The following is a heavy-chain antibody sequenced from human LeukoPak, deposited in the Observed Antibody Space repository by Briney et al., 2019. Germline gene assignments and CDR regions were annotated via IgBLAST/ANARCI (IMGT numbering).Heavy chain of an antibody. D-gene: IGHD6-19*01. CDR2: IVVGSGNT. J-gene: IGHJ4*02. Sequence: SVKVSCKASGFTFTSSAMQWVRQARGQRLEWIGWIVVGSGNTNYAQKFQERVTITRDMSTSTAYMELSSLRSEDTAVYYCAAAPTQQYSSGWYGYHYWGQGTLVTVSS. CDR3: AAAPTQQYSSGWYGYHY. V-gene: IGHV1-58*02. CDR1: GFTFTSSA.